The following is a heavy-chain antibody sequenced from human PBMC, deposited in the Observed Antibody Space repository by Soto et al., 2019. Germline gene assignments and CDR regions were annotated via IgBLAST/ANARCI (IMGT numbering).Heavy chain of an antibody. Sequence: GASVKVSCKASGYTFTSYDINWVRQATGQGLEWMGWMNPNSGNTGYAQKFQGRVTMTRNTSISTAYMELSSLGSEDTAVYYCARELYVVGRKPHPIRGQGTMVTVSS. J-gene: IGHJ3*02. CDR1: GYTFTSYD. CDR2: MNPNSGNT. V-gene: IGHV1-8*01. CDR3: ARELYVVGRKPHPI. D-gene: IGHD2-15*01.